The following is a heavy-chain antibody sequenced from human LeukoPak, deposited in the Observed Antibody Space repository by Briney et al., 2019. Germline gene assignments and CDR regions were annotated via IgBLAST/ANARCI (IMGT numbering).Heavy chain of an antibody. Sequence: GGSLRLSCAASGFTFSSYSMNWVRQAPGKGPEWVSSISSSSSYIYYADSVKGRFTISRDNAKNSLYLQMNSLRAEDTAVYYCARDSGYSGGNWFDPWGQGTLVTVSS. D-gene: IGHD5-12*01. CDR2: ISSSSSYI. CDR1: GFTFSSYS. V-gene: IGHV3-21*01. J-gene: IGHJ5*02. CDR3: ARDSGYSGGNWFDP.